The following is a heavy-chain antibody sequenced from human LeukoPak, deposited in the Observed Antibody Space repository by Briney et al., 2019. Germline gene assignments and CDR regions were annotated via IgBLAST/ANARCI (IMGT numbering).Heavy chain of an antibody. Sequence: VASVNVSCMASGYTFTSYGISWVRQAPGQGREWMGWISAYNGNTNYAQKLQGRVTMTTDTSTSTAYMELRSLRSDDTAVYYCAREESGSVSRYMDVWGKGTTVTVSS. J-gene: IGHJ6*03. V-gene: IGHV1-18*01. CDR2: ISAYNGNT. CDR1: GYTFTSYG. D-gene: IGHD2-15*01. CDR3: AREESGSVSRYMDV.